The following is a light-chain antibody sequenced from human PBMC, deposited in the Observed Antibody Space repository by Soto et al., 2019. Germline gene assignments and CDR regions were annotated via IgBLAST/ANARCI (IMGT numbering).Light chain of an antibody. V-gene: IGLV2-8*01. J-gene: IGLJ1*01. CDR3: SSFAGTNSFV. Sequence: QSPLTQPASVSGSPGQSITISCTGTTSDIGAYNYVSWYQQRPGKAPKLIIYEVTRRSSGVPDRIFGSKSYTTASLTVSGLQAEDEADYYCSSFAGTNSFVFGTGTKVTVL. CDR1: TSDIGAYNY. CDR2: EVT.